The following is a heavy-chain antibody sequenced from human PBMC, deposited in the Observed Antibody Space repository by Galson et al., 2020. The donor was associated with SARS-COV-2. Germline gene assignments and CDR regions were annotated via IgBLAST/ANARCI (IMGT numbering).Heavy chain of an antibody. Sequence: GGSLRLSCAASGFTFSTYAMHWVRQPPGKGLEWVALISYDGSDSYYADSVKGRFTISRDNSKDTLYLQLNSLRLEDTAMYFCAKGELRWFKESIGSWGRGARVNVS. CDR1: GFTFSTYA. D-gene: IGHD3-10*01. V-gene: IGHV3-30*04. CDR3: AKGELRWFKESIGS. J-gene: IGHJ4*02. CDR2: ISYDGSDS.